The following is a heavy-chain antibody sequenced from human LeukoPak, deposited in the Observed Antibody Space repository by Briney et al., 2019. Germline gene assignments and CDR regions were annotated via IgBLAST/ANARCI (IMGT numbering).Heavy chain of an antibody. Sequence: SETLSLTCTVSGGSISSSSYYWGWIRQPPGKGLEWIGSIYYSGSTYYNPSLKSRVTISVDTSKNQFSLKLSSVTAADTAVYYCASTEDSGSYSYYYYYMDVWGKGTTVTISS. D-gene: IGHD1-26*01. CDR1: GGSISSSSYY. CDR3: ASTEDSGSYSYYYYYMDV. J-gene: IGHJ6*03. V-gene: IGHV4-39*01. CDR2: IYYSGST.